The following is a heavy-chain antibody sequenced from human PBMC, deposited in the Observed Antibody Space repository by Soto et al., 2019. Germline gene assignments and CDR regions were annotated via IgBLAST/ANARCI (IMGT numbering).Heavy chain of an antibody. V-gene: IGHV3-23*01. J-gene: IGHJ3*01. CDR3: AKAGGVRVLDAFDV. Sequence: DVQLLASGGGLVQPGGSLRLSCAASGFTFSNYAMSWFPEDPGKGLEWVAAVGDSGGGTYFADSVKVRFTISRDNSKNTLDLQMNSLRAEDTALYYCAKAGGVRVLDAFDVWGQGTMVTVSS. CDR1: GFTFSNYA. CDR2: VGDSGGGT. D-gene: IGHD2-8*01.